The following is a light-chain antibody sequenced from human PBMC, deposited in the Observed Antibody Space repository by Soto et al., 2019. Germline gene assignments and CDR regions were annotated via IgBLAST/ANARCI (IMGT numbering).Light chain of an antibody. V-gene: IGLV2-14*01. CDR2: EVS. Sequence: QSVLTRPASLSGSPGQSITMFCTGTSNDVGGYNYVSWYQQHPGKAPKLIIYEVSNRPSGISSRFSGSKSANTASLTISGLQAEDEAEYYCSSFTGSTTWVFGGGTKLTVL. CDR3: SSFTGSTTWV. J-gene: IGLJ3*02. CDR1: SNDVGGYNY.